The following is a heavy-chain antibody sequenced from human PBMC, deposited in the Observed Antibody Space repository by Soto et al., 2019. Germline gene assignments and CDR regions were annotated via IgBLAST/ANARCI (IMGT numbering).Heavy chain of an antibody. CDR3: AKALGYCSGGSCYPPGYYYGMDV. D-gene: IGHD2-15*01. CDR1: GFTFSSFG. CDR2: ISYDGSNK. J-gene: IGHJ6*02. V-gene: IGHV3-30*18. Sequence: GGSLRLSCAASGFTFSSFGMHWVRQAPGKGLEWVAVISYDGSNKYYADSVKGRFTISRDNSKNTLYLQMNSLRAEDTAVYYCAKALGYCSGGSCYPPGYYYGMDVWGQGTTVTVSS.